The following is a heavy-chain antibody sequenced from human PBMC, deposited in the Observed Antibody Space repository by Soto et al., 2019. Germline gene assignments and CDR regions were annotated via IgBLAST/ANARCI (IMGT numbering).Heavy chain of an antibody. CDR2: IFYSGTT. Sequence: QLQLQESGPGLVKPSETLSLTCTVSGCSISGSSYYWGWIRQPPGKGLEWIGSIFYSGTTYYNPSRKSLVTISVDTSKTQYSLRLTSVTAADTAVYYCASYGDYPDYWGQGTLVTVSS. V-gene: IGHV4-39*01. D-gene: IGHD4-17*01. CDR1: GCSISGSSYY. J-gene: IGHJ4*02. CDR3: ASYGDYPDY.